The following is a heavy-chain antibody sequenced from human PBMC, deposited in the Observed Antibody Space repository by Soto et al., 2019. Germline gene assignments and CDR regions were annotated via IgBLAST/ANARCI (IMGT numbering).Heavy chain of an antibody. J-gene: IGHJ4*02. CDR3: ARDLGKLGATTLGY. D-gene: IGHD1-26*01. CDR2: IYYSGST. Sequence: PSETLSLTCTVYGGSISGYFWSWIRQPPGKGLEWIGYIYYSGSTNYNPSLKSRVIISLDTSKNQISLKMSSVTAADTAVYCCARDLGKLGATTLGYWGQGTLVTVSS. V-gene: IGHV4-59*01. CDR1: GGSISGYF.